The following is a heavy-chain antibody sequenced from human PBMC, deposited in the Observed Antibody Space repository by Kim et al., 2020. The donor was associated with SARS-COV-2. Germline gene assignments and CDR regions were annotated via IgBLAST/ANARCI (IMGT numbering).Heavy chain of an antibody. D-gene: IGHD6-19*01. CDR2: IYHSGST. CDR1: GAFIVSSTYY. V-gene: IGHV4-39*07. CDR3: ARDSSTRGWYGDTPIDY. Sequence: SETRSLTCSVSGAFIVSSTYYWGCIRQPPGKGLEWIGSIYHSGSTSYNPSLKSRVTISVDTFKNQSSRRLSSVTAVDRAVYFCARDSSTRGWYGDTPIDYWGQGTLVTVSS. J-gene: IGHJ4*02.